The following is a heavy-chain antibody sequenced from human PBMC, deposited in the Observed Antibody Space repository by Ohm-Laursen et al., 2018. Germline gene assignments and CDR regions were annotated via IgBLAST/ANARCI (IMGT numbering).Heavy chain of an antibody. V-gene: IGHV3-21*01. CDR2: INFSGRYI. CDR3: ARPYCGGNCSDPIDS. J-gene: IGHJ4*02. D-gene: IGHD2-21*02. CDR1: GFTFTTYT. Sequence: SLRLSCSASGFTFTTYTMNWLRQAPGKGLEWVSSINFSGRYIYYADSVKGRFTISRDNAKKSLFLQMNSLRVEGTAVYYCARPYCGGNCSDPIDSWGQGTLVTVSS.